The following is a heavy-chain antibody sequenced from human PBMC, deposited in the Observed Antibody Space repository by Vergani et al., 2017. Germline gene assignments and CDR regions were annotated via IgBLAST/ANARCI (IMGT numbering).Heavy chain of an antibody. CDR3: AKDATMRGVSFAFFDY. CDR1: GFTFNIYA. J-gene: IGHJ4*02. Sequence: EVQLLESGGVMVQPGGSLRLSCATSGFTFNIYAMSWVRQAPGQVLEWVSAISGNAISTYYADSVKGRFTISRDNSENTLYLQMNSLRAEDTAVYYCAKDATMRGVSFAFFDYWGRGTLVTVSS. V-gene: IGHV3-23*01. D-gene: IGHD3-22*01. CDR2: ISGNAIST.